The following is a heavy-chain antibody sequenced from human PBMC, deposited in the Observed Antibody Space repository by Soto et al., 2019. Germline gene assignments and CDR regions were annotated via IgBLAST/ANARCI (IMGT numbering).Heavy chain of an antibody. Sequence: EVQLVESGGGLVQPGGSLRLSCAASGFTVSSNYMSWVRQAPGKGLEWVSVIYSGGSTYYADSVKGRFTISRHNSKNTLYLQMNSLRAEDTAVYYCARGVGQLWSHYYYGMDVWGQGTTVTVSS. CDR3: ARGVGQLWSHYYYGMDV. CDR2: IYSGGST. J-gene: IGHJ6*02. D-gene: IGHD5-18*01. CDR1: GFTVSSNY. V-gene: IGHV3-53*04.